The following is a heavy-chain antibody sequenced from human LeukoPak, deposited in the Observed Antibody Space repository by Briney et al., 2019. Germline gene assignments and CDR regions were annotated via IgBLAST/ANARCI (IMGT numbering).Heavy chain of an antibody. CDR2: IKSNIDGGTI. CDR1: GFTFSSYG. D-gene: IGHD6-19*01. J-gene: IGHJ1*01. Sequence: GGSLRLSCAASGFTFSSYGMHWVRQAPGKGLEWVGRIKSNIDGGTIDYAAPVKGRFTASRDESKNTLYLQMNNLKSEDTAVYYCTTDGRSGWLQGFQHWSQGTLVTVSS. CDR3: TTDGRSGWLQGFQH. V-gene: IGHV3-15*01.